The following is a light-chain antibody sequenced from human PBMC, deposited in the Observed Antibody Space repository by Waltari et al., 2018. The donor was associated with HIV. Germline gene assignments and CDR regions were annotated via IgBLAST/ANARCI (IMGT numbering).Light chain of an antibody. V-gene: IGKV3-15*01. CDR2: GAS. CDR3: QQYNDWPPLT. J-gene: IGKJ4*01. CDR1: QCVSDK. Sequence: ELVVTQSPGTLSVSPWVRITLACRASQCVSDKLAWYQHKPGQPPRLLIYGASTRATGIPTRFSGSGSGTEFSLTISSLQSEDFAIYYCQQYNDWPPLTFGGGTKVEIK.